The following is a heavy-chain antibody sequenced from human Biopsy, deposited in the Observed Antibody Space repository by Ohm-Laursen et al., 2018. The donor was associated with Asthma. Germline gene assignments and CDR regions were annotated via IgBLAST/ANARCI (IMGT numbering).Heavy chain of an antibody. CDR3: ARCQVGYSSGWSLLLKKIYYSGMDV. V-gene: IGHV1-69*01. J-gene: IGHJ6*02. Sequence: SPVKVSCKAPGGTFSNFAISWVRQAPGQGLEWLGGIMTVFGTTNYAQKFQGRVTITADESTSTAYMEVTSLRSEDTAIYYCARCQVGYSSGWSLLLKKIYYSGMDVWGPGTAVTVSS. D-gene: IGHD6-19*01. CDR1: GGTFSNFA. CDR2: IMTVFGTT.